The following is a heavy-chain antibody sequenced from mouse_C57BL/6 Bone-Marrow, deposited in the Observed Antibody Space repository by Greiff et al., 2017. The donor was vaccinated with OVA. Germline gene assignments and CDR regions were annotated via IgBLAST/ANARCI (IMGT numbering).Heavy chain of an antibody. J-gene: IGHJ2*01. V-gene: IGHV5-6*02. D-gene: IGHD1-1*01. CDR2: ISSGGSYT. CDR1: GFTFSSYG. Sequence: DVMLVESGGDLVKPGGSLKLSCAASGFTFSSYGMSWVRQTPDKRLEWVATISSGGSYTYYPDSVKGRFTISRDNAKTTLYLQMSSLKSEDTAMYYCARHPFYYYGSSPFDYWGQGTTLTVSS. CDR3: ARHPFYYYGSSPFDY.